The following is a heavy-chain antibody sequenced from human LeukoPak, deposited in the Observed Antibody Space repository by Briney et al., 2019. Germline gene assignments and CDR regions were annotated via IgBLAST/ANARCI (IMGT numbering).Heavy chain of an antibody. CDR3: AKDRDEVVAAYFDY. J-gene: IGHJ4*02. V-gene: IGHV3-23*01. D-gene: IGHD2-15*01. CDR1: GFTFSSYG. CDR2: ISGSGGST. Sequence: GGSLRLSCAASGFTFSSYGMSWVRQAPGKGLEWVSAISGSGGSTYYADSVKGRFTISRDNSKNTLYLQMNSLRAEDTAVYYCAKDRDEVVAAYFDYWGQGTLVTVSS.